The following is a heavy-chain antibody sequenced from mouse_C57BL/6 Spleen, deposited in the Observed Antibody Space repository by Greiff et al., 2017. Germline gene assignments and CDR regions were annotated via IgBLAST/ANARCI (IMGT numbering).Heavy chain of an antibody. CDR1: GYTFTSYW. CDR2: IHPNSGST. J-gene: IGHJ2*01. CDR3: ARRGSIHFDY. Sequence: QVQLQQSGAELVKPGASVKLSCKASGYTFTSYWMHWVKQRPGQGLEWIGMIHPNSGSTNYNEKFKSKATLTVDKSSSTAYMQLSSLTSEDSAVYYCARRGSIHFDYWGQGTTLTVSS. V-gene: IGHV1-64*01. D-gene: IGHD1-1*01.